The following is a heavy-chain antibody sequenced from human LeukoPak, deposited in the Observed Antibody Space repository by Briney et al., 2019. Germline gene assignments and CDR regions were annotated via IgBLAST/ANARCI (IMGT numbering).Heavy chain of an antibody. CDR2: VNPNSGGT. D-gene: IGHD2-2*01. Sequence: GASVKVSCKASGYTFTDYYMHWVRQAPGQGLGWVGRVNPNSGGTNYAQKFQGRVTMTRDTSISTAYMELSRLRSDDSAVYYCAREYCTSTSCQFYYFDYWGQGTLVTVSS. J-gene: IGHJ4*02. CDR1: GYTFTDYY. V-gene: IGHV1-2*06. CDR3: AREYCTSTSCQFYYFDY.